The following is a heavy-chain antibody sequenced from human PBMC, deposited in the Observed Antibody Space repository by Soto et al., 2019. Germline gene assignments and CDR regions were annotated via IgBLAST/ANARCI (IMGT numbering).Heavy chain of an antibody. CDR2: INPKSGGT. J-gene: IGHJ6*02. V-gene: IGHV1-2*04. Sequence: GASVKVSCKASGYSFTDYHIHWVRQAPGQGLECLGRINPKSGGTSTAQKFQGWVTMTTDTSISTASMELTRLTSDDTAIYYCASGDSTACSNGVCSFFYNIDMDVWGQGTTVTVSS. CDR1: GYSFTDYH. D-gene: IGHD2-8*01. CDR3: ASGDSTACSNGVCSFFYNIDMDV.